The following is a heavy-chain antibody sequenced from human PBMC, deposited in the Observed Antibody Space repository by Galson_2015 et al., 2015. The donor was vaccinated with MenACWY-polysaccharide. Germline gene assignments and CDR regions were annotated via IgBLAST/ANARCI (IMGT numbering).Heavy chain of an antibody. CDR1: GFTSSSYA. Sequence: CAASGFTSSSYAMHWVRQAPGKGLEWVAVISYDGSNKYYADSVKGRFTISRDNSKNTLYLQMNSLRAEDTAVYYCARDLVGALGYRGQGTLVTVSS. D-gene: IGHD1-26*01. J-gene: IGHJ4*02. V-gene: IGHV3-30-3*01. CDR2: ISYDGSNK. CDR3: ARDLVGALGY.